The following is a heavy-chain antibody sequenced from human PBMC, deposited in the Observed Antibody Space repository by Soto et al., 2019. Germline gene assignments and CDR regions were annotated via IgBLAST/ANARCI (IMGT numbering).Heavy chain of an antibody. CDR2: FYFGGST. J-gene: IGHJ4*02. CDR1: GGSFSSSNDY. CDR3: AKELSRIAVAASRYYFDY. D-gene: IGHD6-19*01. V-gene: IGHV4-39*07. Sequence: QPQLQESGPGLVKPSETLSLTCTVSGGSFSSSNDYWVWIRQPPGKGLEWVGSFYFGGSTYYNPSLMSRVIVSVDTSKNQFSLKLSSVTAADTAVYYCAKELSRIAVAASRYYFDYWGQGTLVTVSS.